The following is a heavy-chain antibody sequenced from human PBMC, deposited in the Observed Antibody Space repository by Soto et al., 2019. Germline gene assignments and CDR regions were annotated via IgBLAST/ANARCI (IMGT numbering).Heavy chain of an antibody. CDR3: ARNRRITIFGVVITDWFDP. V-gene: IGHV1-18*01. J-gene: IGHJ5*02. Sequence: ASVKVSCKASGYTFTSYGISWVRQAPGQGLEWMGWISAYNGNTNYAQKLQGRVTMTTDTSTSTAYMELRSLRSDDTAVYYCARNRRITIFGVVITDWFDPWGQGTLVTVSS. CDR2: ISAYNGNT. D-gene: IGHD3-3*01. CDR1: GYTFTSYG.